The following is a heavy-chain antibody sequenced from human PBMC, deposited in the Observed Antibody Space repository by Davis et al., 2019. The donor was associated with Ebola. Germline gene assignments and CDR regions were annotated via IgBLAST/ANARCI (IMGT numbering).Heavy chain of an antibody. CDR2: ITGGGDST. D-gene: IGHD5-12*01. CDR1: GFTFSSYW. CDR3: AKGMYSGYDYAFDY. J-gene: IGHJ4*02. V-gene: IGHV3-23*01. Sequence: GESLKISCAASGFTFSSYWMSWVRQGPGKGLEWVSAITGGGDSTYHADSVKGRFTISRDNSKNTLYLQMNSLRAEDTAVYYCAKGMYSGYDYAFDYWGQGTLVTVSS.